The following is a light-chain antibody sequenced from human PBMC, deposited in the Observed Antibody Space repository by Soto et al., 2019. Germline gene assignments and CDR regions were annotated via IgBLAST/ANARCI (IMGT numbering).Light chain of an antibody. CDR2: AAS. CDR1: QSISSY. CDR3: QQSYSTPPFT. Sequence: DIQMTQSPSSLSASVGDRVTITCRASQSISSYLNWYQQKPGKAPKLLIYAASSLQSGVPSRFSCSGSWTDFTLTISSLQPEDYATYYCQQSYSTPPFTFGPGTKVDIK. V-gene: IGKV1-39*01. J-gene: IGKJ3*01.